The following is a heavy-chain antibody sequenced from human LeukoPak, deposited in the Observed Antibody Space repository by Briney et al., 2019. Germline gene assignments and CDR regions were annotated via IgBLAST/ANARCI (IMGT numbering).Heavy chain of an antibody. J-gene: IGHJ3*02. D-gene: IGHD5-24*01. CDR2: ISDDETYK. CDR1: GFTFNSYS. V-gene: IGHV3-30-3*01. Sequence: PGGSLRLSCAASGFTFNSYSMHWVRQAPGKGLEWVTAISDDETYKFYADSVKGRFTISRDNSKNTLYLQMNSLRAEDTAVYYCAKDLGDGYNRADAFDIWGQGTMVTVSS. CDR3: AKDLGDGYNRADAFDI.